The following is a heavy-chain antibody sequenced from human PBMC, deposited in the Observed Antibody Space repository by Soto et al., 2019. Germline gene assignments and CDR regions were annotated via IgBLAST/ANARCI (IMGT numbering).Heavy chain of an antibody. Sequence: SETLSLTCTVSGGSISSYYWSWIRQPPGKGLEWIGYIYYSGSTNYNPSLKSRVTISVDTSKNQFSLKLSSVTAADTAVYYCARDNCSGGSCYPYFDYWGQGTLVTVSS. D-gene: IGHD2-15*01. CDR1: GGSISSYY. CDR2: IYYSGST. V-gene: IGHV4-59*01. CDR3: ARDNCSGGSCYPYFDY. J-gene: IGHJ4*02.